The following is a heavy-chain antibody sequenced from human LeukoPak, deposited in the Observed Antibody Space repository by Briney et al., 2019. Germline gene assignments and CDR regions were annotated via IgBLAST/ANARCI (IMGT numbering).Heavy chain of an antibody. CDR1: GFTFSTYW. D-gene: IGHD3-10*01. V-gene: IGHV3-7*01. Sequence: GGSLRLSCGASGFTFSTYWMSWVRQAPGKGLEWVASINQDGSQKYYVDSVKGRFTISRDNAKNSLYLQMNSLRAEDTAVYYCARGLLWFGEFKNFDYWGQGTLVTVSS. J-gene: IGHJ4*02. CDR3: ARGLLWFGEFKNFDY. CDR2: INQDGSQK.